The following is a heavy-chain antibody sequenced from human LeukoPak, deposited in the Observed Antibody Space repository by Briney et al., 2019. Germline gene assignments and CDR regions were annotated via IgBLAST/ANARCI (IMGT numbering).Heavy chain of an antibody. Sequence: SQTLSLTCAISGDSVSTNNAAWNWHRQSPSRGLEWLGRTYYRSEWFNDYAVSVKSRISFNPDTSKNQFSLQLNSVTPEDTAVYYCARERADAFDIWGLGTMVTVSS. CDR3: ARERADAFDI. J-gene: IGHJ3*02. CDR2: TYYRSEWFN. CDR1: GDSVSTNNAA. V-gene: IGHV6-1*01.